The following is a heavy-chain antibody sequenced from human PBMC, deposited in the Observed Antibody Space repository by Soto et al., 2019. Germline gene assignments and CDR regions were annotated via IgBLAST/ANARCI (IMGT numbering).Heavy chain of an antibody. D-gene: IGHD6-13*01. CDR2: IYYSGST. Sequence: SETLSLTCTVSGGSISSSSYYWGWIRQPPGKGLEWIGSIYYSGSTYYNPSLKSRVTISVDTSKNQFSLKLSSVTAADTAVYYCARPPIAAAGFDYWGQGTLVTVSS. V-gene: IGHV4-39*01. J-gene: IGHJ4*02. CDR3: ARPPIAAAGFDY. CDR1: GGSISSSSYY.